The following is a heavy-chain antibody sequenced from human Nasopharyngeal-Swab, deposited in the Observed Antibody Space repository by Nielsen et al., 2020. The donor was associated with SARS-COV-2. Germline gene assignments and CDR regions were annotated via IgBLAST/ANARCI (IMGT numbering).Heavy chain of an antibody. D-gene: IGHD1-1*01. V-gene: IGHV3-48*01. Sequence: GESLKTPRVASGFTFRSRSMNWVRQAQGTGLEWVSYINGDSSAKYYVDSVKGRFTISRDNAKNSLYLQMNSLRVEDTAVYYCVRDGYTTGRNDAFDIWGQGTMVTVSS. CDR2: INGDSSAK. J-gene: IGHJ3*02. CDR1: GFTFRSRS. CDR3: VRDGYTTGRNDAFDI.